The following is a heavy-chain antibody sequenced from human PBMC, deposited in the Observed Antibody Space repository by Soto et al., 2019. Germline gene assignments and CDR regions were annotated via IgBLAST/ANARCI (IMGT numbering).Heavy chain of an antibody. J-gene: IGHJ6*03. CDR3: AKGIAVGTYYSMDV. V-gene: IGHV3-23*01. CDR1: GFTFSRYA. D-gene: IGHD6-19*01. CDR2: ISGSGGST. Sequence: PGGSLRLSCAASGFTFSRYAMSWVRQAPGKGLEWVSAISGSGGSTYYADSVKGRFTISRDNSKNTLYLQMNSLRAEDTAVYYCAKGIAVGTYYSMDVWGKGTTVTVSS.